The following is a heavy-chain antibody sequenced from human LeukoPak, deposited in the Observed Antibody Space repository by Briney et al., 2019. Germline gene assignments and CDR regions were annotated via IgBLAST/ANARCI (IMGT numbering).Heavy chain of an antibody. CDR2: FYYSGST. D-gene: IGHD6-13*01. V-gene: IGHV4-39*01. J-gene: IGHJ4*02. CDR1: GGSISSSSYY. Sequence: SETLSLTCTVSGGSISSSSYYWAWIRQPPGKGLDWIGTFYYSGSTYYNPSLKSRVTISVDTSKNQFSLRLSSVTAADTAVYNCARRNRAAAGVDYWGQGTLVTVSS. CDR3: ARRNRAAAGVDY.